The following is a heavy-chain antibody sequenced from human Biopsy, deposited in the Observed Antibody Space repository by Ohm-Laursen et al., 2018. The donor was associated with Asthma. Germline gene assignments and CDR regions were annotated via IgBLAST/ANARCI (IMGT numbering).Heavy chain of an antibody. CDR1: GFAVSRGY. V-gene: IGHV3-30-3*01. CDR3: ARDLRSDNWNPWGMDV. D-gene: IGHD1-20*01. J-gene: IGHJ6*02. Sequence: RSLRLSCTASGFAVSRGYMFWVRQAPGKGLEWVAVISYDGTNKDYADSVKGRFTFSRDNSQNTLSLEMNSLRVEDTAVYYCARDLRSDNWNPWGMDVWGQGTTVTVSS. CDR2: ISYDGTNK.